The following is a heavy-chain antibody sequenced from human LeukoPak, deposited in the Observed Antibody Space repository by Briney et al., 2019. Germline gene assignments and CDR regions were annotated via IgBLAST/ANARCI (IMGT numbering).Heavy chain of an antibody. Sequence: GGSLRLSCVASGFPFKGCWMTWVRQSPGKGLDWVANIKPDGSETNYLDSVKGRFTISRDNARDSLFLEMNNLRVDDTAVYYCARDGGELWPLDEWGQGILVTVSS. V-gene: IGHV3-7*01. CDR2: IKPDGSET. J-gene: IGHJ4*02. CDR1: GFPFKGCW. CDR3: ARDGGELWPLDE. D-gene: IGHD3-10*01.